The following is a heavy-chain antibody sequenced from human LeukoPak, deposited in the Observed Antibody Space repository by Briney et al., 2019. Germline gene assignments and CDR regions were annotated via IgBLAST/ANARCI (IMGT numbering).Heavy chain of an antibody. CDR3: AMFTMVRGVIT. CDR1: GGSISSYY. D-gene: IGHD3-10*01. J-gene: IGHJ5*02. CDR2: IYYSGST. V-gene: IGHV4-59*01. Sequence: SETLSLTCTVSGGSISSYYWSWIRQPPGKGLEWIGYIYYSGSTNYNPSLKSRVTISVDTSKNQFSLKLSSVTAADTAVYYCAMFTMVRGVITWGQGTLATVSS.